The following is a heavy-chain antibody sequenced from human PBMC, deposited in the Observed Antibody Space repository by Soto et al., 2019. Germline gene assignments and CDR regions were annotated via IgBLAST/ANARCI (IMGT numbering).Heavy chain of an antibody. Sequence: GASVKVSCKVSGYTLTELSMHWVRQAPGKGLEWMGGFDPEDGETIYAQKFQGRVTMTEDTSTDTAYMELSSLRSEDTAVYYCATGVYYGSGSYINWFDPWGQGTLVTVSS. J-gene: IGHJ5*02. V-gene: IGHV1-24*01. CDR2: FDPEDGET. CDR1: GYTLTELS. D-gene: IGHD3-10*01. CDR3: ATGVYYGSGSYINWFDP.